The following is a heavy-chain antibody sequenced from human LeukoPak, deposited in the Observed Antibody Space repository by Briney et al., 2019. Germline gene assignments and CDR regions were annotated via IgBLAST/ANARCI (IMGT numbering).Heavy chain of an antibody. Sequence: SETLSLTCTVSSGSISGYFWSWIRQPPGKGLEWIGYIYYSGGTSYNTSLKSRVTISLDTSKNQFSLKLSSVTAADTAVYYCARQYYTSGPPRVFDYWGQGTLVTVSS. J-gene: IGHJ4*02. CDR3: ARQYYTSGPPRVFDY. V-gene: IGHV4-59*08. D-gene: IGHD6-19*01. CDR2: IYYSGGT. CDR1: SGSISGYF.